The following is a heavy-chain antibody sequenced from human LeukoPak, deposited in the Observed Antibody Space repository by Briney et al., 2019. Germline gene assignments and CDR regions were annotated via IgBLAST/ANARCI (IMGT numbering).Heavy chain of an antibody. V-gene: IGHV3-23*01. Sequence: GGSLRLSCAASGFTFNNYAMSWVRQAPGKGLEWVSAISGSGGSTYYADSVKGRFTISRDNSKNTLYLQMNSLRAEDTAVYYCAKVGRYFDWSQFDYWGQGTLVTVSS. CDR3: AKVGRYFDWSQFDY. J-gene: IGHJ4*02. CDR1: GFTFNNYA. CDR2: ISGSGGST. D-gene: IGHD3-9*01.